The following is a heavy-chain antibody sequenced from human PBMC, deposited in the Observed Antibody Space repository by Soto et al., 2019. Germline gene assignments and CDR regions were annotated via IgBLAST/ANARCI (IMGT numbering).Heavy chain of an antibody. J-gene: IGHJ4*02. D-gene: IGHD5-18*01. CDR3: ARRRRGYSYQEYYFDY. Sequence: SETLSLTCAVYGGSFSGYYWSWIRQPPGKGLEWIGEINHSGSTNYNPSLKSRVTISVDTSKNQFSLKLSSVTAADTAVYYCARRRRGYSYQEYYFDYWGQGTLVTVSS. V-gene: IGHV4-34*01. CDR2: INHSGST. CDR1: GGSFSGYY.